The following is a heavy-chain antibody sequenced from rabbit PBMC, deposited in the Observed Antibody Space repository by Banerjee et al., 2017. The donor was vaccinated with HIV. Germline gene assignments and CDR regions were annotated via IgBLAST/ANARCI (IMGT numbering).Heavy chain of an antibody. V-gene: IGHV1S45*01. Sequence: QQQLEESGGGLVKPGGTLTLTCKASGIDFSSYYYMCWVRQAPGKGLEWIACIYAGSSGSTYYASWAKGRFTIPQTSSTTVTLQMTSLTAADTATYFCARDLAGVTGWNFNLWGPGTLVTVS. CDR3: ARDLAGVTGWNFNL. D-gene: IGHD4-1*01. CDR2: IYAGSSGST. CDR1: GIDFSSYYY. J-gene: IGHJ4*01.